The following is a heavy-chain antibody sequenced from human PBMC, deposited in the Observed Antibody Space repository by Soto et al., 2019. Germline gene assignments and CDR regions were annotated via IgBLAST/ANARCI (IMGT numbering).Heavy chain of an antibody. V-gene: IGHV3-48*02. Sequence: GGSLRLSCAASGSTFSTSPMNWVRQAPGKGLEWIAYTMSTSATIYYAGSVKGRFTISRDNAKNSLFLQMNSLRDDDTAVYYCVRDQHYAFDFWGQGSLVTVSS. CDR3: VRDQHYAFDF. CDR1: GSTFSTSP. CDR2: TMSTSATI. D-gene: IGHD2-2*01. J-gene: IGHJ4*02.